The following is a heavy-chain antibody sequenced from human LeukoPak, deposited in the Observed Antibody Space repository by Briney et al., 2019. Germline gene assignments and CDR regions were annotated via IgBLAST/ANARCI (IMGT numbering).Heavy chain of an antibody. D-gene: IGHD6-13*01. CDR1: GYTFTSYY. CDR3: ARDASLRDSSSWSGFDY. CDR2: INPSGGST. Sequence: ASVKVSCKASGYTFTSYYMHWVRQAPAQGLEWMGIINPSGGSTSYAQKFQGRVTMTRDTSTSTVYMELSSLRSEDTAVYYCARDASLRDSSSWSGFDYWGQGTLVTVSS. J-gene: IGHJ4*02. V-gene: IGHV1-46*01.